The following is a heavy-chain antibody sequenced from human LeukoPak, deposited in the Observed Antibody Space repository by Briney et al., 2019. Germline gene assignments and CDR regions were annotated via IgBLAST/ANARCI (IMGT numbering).Heavy chain of an antibody. CDR1: GFTFSKNA. D-gene: IGHD3-16*02. J-gene: IGHJ4*02. CDR3: ARGVDVWGNYRQYYFDY. Sequence: GGSLRLSCAASGFTFSKNAMSWVRQAPGKGLEWVSSITSSGSATCYADSVKGRFTISRDNSKNTLYLQMNGLRAEDTAVYYCARGVDVWGNYRQYYFDYWGQETLVTVSS. V-gene: IGHV3-23*01. CDR2: ITSSGSAT.